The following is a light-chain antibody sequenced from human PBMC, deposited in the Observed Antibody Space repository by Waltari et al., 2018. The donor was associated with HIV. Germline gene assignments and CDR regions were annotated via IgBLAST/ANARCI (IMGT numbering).Light chain of an antibody. J-gene: IGLJ3*02. V-gene: IGLV1-44*01. Sequence: QSLLPQPPSASGTPGRRVTISCSGRYSTLGRNTVKWHQQLPGSAPRALIYNNDQRPSGVPDRFSGSKSGTSASLAISGLQSEDQGDYYCASWDDKLDGWVFGGGTRLTVL. CDR1: YSTLGRNT. CDR2: NND. CDR3: ASWDDKLDGWV.